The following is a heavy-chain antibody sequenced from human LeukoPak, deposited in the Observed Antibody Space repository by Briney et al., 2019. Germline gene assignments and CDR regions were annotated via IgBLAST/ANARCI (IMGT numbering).Heavy chain of an antibody. Sequence: GGSLRLSCAASGFTFDDYGMSWVRQAPGKGLEWVSGINWNGGSTGYADSVKGRFTISRDNAKNSLYLQMNSLRAEDTALYYCARDRGVVAATHFDYWGQGTLVTVSS. V-gene: IGHV3-20*04. J-gene: IGHJ4*02. CDR1: GFTFDDYG. CDR2: INWNGGST. CDR3: ARDRGVVAATHFDY. D-gene: IGHD2-15*01.